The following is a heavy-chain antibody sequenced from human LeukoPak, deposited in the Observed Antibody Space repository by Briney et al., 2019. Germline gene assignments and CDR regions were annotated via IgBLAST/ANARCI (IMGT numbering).Heavy chain of an antibody. CDR1: GFTVSSNY. CDR2: IKQDGSEK. J-gene: IGHJ6*02. CDR3: ARDPDPLLLYYGGNRKGMDV. D-gene: IGHD4-23*01. V-gene: IGHV3-7*01. Sequence: GGSLRLSCAASGFTVSSNYMSWVRQAPGKGLEWVANIKQDGSEKYYVDSVKGRFTISRDNAKNSLYLQMNSLRVEDTAVYYCARDPDPLLLYYGGNRKGMDVWGQGTTVTVSS.